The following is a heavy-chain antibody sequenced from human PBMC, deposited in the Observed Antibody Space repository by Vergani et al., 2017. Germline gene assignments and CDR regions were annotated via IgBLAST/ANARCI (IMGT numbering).Heavy chain of an antibody. J-gene: IGHJ5*02. Sequence: QVQLVQSGAEVKKPGASVKVSCWASGYTFIEYDIDWVRQAAGQGLEWMGWMNPKSGNSGFAQKFQGRVTMTRDTSISTAYMELNSLTSEDTAVYYCARAPGRRCSGGSCYSSFRWFDPWGQGTLVTVCS. V-gene: IGHV1-8*01. CDR3: ARAPGRRCSGGSCYSSFRWFDP. CDR2: MNPKSGNS. D-gene: IGHD2-15*01. CDR1: GYTFIEYD.